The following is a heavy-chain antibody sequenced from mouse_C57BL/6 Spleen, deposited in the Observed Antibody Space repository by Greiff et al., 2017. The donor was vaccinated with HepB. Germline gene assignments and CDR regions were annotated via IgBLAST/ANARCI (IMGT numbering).Heavy chain of an antibody. J-gene: IGHJ1*03. CDR3: ARPNYYGRVGWYFDV. V-gene: IGHV1-53*01. D-gene: IGHD1-1*01. CDR1: GYTFTSYW. CDR2: INPSNGGT. Sequence: VQLQQSGTELVKPGASVKLSCKASGYTFTSYWMHWVKQRPGQGLEWIGNINPSNGGTNYNEKSKSKATLTVDKASSTAYMQLSSLTSEDSAVDYCARPNYYGRVGWYFDVWGTGTTVTVAS.